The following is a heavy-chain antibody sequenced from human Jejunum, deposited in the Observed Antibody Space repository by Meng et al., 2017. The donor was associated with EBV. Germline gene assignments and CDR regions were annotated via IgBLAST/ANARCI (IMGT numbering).Heavy chain of an antibody. D-gene: IGHD1-1*01. Sequence: QVQLQASAPGLVKPSDTLSLTFAASGYSMSNSHGWGWIRQPPGKGLEWIGYIYYTGTTYYNPSLKSRVTMSIDTSKNHFSLKLTSVTTMDTAVYYCAKRMPGTGFDYWGQGTLVTVSS. J-gene: IGHJ4*02. CDR1: GYSMSNSHG. V-gene: IGHV4-28*01. CDR3: AKRMPGTGFDY. CDR2: IYYTGTT.